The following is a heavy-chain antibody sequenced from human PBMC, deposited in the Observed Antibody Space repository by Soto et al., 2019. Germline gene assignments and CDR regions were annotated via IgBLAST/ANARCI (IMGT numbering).Heavy chain of an antibody. Sequence: RLSCTASGFCYNSYAMIWVRQAPGKGLEWVSGISGYGDSTYYAASVKGRFTISRDNSQKMLFLQMNSLRAEDTAMYYCAKVPLVLSNAFDLWGQGTKVTVS. J-gene: IGHJ3*01. CDR1: GFCYNSYA. V-gene: IGHV3-23*01. D-gene: IGHD4-4*01. CDR2: ISGYGDST. CDR3: AKVPLVLSNAFDL.